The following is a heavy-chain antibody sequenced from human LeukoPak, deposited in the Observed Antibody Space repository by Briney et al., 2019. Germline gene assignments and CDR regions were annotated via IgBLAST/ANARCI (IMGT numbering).Heavy chain of an antibody. CDR1: GFTFDDYA. V-gene: IGHV3-9*01. J-gene: IGHJ4*02. CDR2: ISWNSGSI. D-gene: IGHD1-26*01. Sequence: GGSLRLSCAASGFTFDDYAMHWVRQAPGKGLEWVSGISWNSGSIGYADSVKGRFTISRDNSKNTLYLQMNSLRAEDTAVYYCAKSDDIVGADYWGQGTLVTVSS. CDR3: AKSDDIVGADY.